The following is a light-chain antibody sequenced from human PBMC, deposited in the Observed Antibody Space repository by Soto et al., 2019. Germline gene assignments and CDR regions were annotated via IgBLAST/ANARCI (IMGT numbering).Light chain of an antibody. V-gene: IGKV1-5*01. CDR2: DAS. CDR1: QNINAW. J-gene: IGKJ4*01. CDR3: QQYDDWLRLT. Sequence: DIHMTQSPSSLSVSVGDRVTITCRTSQNINAWLAWYQQRPGQAPKLLIYDASTVQSGVPSRFSGSGSGTEFNLTISSLQSEDFAVYFCQQYDDWLRLTLGGGTKVDIK.